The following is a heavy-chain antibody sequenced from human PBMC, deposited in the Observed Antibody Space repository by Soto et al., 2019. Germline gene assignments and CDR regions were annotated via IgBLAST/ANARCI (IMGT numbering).Heavy chain of an antibody. CDR1: GYSISSSNW. Sequence: QVQLQESGPGLVKPSDTLSLTCAVSGYSISSSNWWGWIRQPPGKGLEWIGYIYYSGTTYYNPSLKSRVTLAVDPSKNQFSLKLTSVTAVDTAVYYCARREIQGPIDYWGQGTLVTVSS. CDR2: IYYSGTT. V-gene: IGHV4-28*01. D-gene: IGHD1-26*01. CDR3: ARREIQGPIDY. J-gene: IGHJ4*02.